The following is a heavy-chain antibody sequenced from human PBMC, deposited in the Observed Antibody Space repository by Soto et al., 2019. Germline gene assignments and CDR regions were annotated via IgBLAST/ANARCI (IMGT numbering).Heavy chain of an antibody. J-gene: IGHJ4*02. D-gene: IGHD3-10*01. CDR1: GYTFMYYG. Sequence: QVQLVQSGGEVKKPGASVKVSCKASGYTFMYYGISWVRQAPGQGLEWMGLISAYNGNTTYAQKLQGRVTMTTDTSTSTAYMELRSLRADDTAVYYCARVGGIPPDADYWGQGTLVTVSS. V-gene: IGHV1-18*01. CDR2: ISAYNGNT. CDR3: ARVGGIPPDADY.